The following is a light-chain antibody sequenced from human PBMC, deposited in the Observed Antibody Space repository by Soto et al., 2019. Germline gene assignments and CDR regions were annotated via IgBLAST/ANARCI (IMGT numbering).Light chain of an antibody. CDR3: QQYGISSWT. CDR1: QSVSSSY. CDR2: GTS. Sequence: EIVWTQSPGTLSLSPGERATLSCRAIQSVSSSYLAWYHQIPCQAPRHLSYGTSSRATAIPDRFSGSGSGPDFTLTISRLEPEAFAVYYCQQYGISSWTFGPGTKVEIK. V-gene: IGKV3-20*01. J-gene: IGKJ1*01.